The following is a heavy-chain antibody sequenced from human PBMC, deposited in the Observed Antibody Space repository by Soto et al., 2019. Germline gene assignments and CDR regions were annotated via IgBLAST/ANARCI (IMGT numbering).Heavy chain of an antibody. J-gene: IGHJ6*02. CDR2: IYTSGSST. D-gene: IGHD3-16*01. CDR3: AKFNGPGDHCQYGMDX. CDR1: EFTFSGRC. V-gene: IGHV3-23*05. Sequence: GGSLRLTCAASEFTFSGRCMSWVRKAPGKGLGWVSSIYTSGSSTCYADSVPVRVTISRDNAKNTLYLQMNSLRAEDTAVYYCAKFNGPGDHCQYGMDXWGQGTMLTVS.